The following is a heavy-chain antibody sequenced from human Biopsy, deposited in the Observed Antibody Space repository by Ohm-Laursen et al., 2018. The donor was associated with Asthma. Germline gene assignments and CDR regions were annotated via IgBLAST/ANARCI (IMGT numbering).Heavy chain of an antibody. Sequence: GSSVKVSCKSLGGTFNTYVIGWVRQAPGQGLEWVGGINSVFGTTTYPQKFQDRVTITADDSTSTVYMELSSLRSEDTAVYYCARKAGSCISRTCYSLDFWGQGTLATVSS. V-gene: IGHV1-69*01. D-gene: IGHD2-2*01. J-gene: IGHJ4*02. CDR1: GGTFNTYV. CDR2: INSVFGTT. CDR3: ARKAGSCISRTCYSLDF.